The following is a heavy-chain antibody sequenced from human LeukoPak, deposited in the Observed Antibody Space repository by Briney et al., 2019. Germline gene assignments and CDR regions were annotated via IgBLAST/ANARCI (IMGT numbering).Heavy chain of an antibody. J-gene: IGHJ4*02. D-gene: IGHD6-13*01. Sequence: PGGSLRLSCAASGFTFSSYAMSWVRQAPGKGLEWVSAISGSGGSTYYADSVKGRFAISRDNSKNTLYLQMNSLRAEDTAVYYCAKDRLGIAAANSDYWGQGTLVTVSS. CDR1: GFTFSSYA. CDR2: ISGSGGST. V-gene: IGHV3-23*01. CDR3: AKDRLGIAAANSDY.